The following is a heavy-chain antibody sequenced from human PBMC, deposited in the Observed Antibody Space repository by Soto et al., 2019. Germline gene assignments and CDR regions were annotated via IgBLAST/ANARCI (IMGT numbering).Heavy chain of an antibody. Sequence: PSETLSLTCTVSGGSINSYYWSWIRQPPGKGLEWIAYIYYSGTTNYNPSLKSRVTISVDTSKNQFSLKMSSVTAADTAVYYCARQGELRGTYYYYMDVWGKGTTVTVSS. V-gene: IGHV4-59*08. CDR1: GGSINSYY. CDR2: IYYSGTT. J-gene: IGHJ6*03. D-gene: IGHD1-26*01. CDR3: ARQGELRGTYYYYMDV.